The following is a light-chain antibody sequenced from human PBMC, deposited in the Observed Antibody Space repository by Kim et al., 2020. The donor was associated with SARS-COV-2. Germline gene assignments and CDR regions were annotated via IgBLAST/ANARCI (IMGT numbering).Light chain of an antibody. Sequence: SASVRDRVTITCRASQGIRNDLGWYQQKPGRAPKLLIYAASSLQSGVPSRFSGSGSGTDFTLTISSLQPGDFATYYCLQDYNYPYTFGQGTKLEI. CDR2: AAS. CDR1: QGIRND. CDR3: LQDYNYPYT. J-gene: IGKJ2*01. V-gene: IGKV1-6*01.